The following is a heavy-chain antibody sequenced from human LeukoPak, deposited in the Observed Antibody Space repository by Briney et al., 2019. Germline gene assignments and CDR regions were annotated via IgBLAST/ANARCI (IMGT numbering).Heavy chain of an antibody. CDR3: ARRAGDYSHPYDY. J-gene: IGHJ4*02. D-gene: IGHD3-22*01. CDR1: GFTFRSLG. Sequence: PGGSLRLSCPASGFTFRSLGMHWVRQAPGKGLEWVAFVENDGTTKYYADSVKGRFSISRDNSKNTLYLQMNSLRAEDTAVYYCARRAGDYSHPYDYWGQGTLVTVSS. CDR2: VENDGTTK. V-gene: IGHV3-30*12.